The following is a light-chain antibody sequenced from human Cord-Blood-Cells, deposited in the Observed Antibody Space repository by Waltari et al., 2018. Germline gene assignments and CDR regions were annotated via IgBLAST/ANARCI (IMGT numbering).Light chain of an antibody. CDR1: QRVSSSY. CDR2: GVS. J-gene: IGKJ2*01. CDR3: QQYGSSPYT. Sequence: EIDLTLSPGTLSLSPGERVTLSCRASQRVSSSYLAWYQQKPGQAPRLLIYGVSSRATGIPDRFSGSGSGTDFTLTISRLEPEDFAVYYCQQYGSSPYTFGQGTKLEIK. V-gene: IGKV3-20*01.